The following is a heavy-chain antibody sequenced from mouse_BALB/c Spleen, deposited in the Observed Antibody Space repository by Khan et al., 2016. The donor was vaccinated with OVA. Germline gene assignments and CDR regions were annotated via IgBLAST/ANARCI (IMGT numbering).Heavy chain of an antibody. Sequence: EVQLQESGPSLVKPSQTLSLTCSVTGDSITTGYWNWIRKFPGIKLEYMGYIIYTGYTYYNPSLKSRISITRHTFNNQYYLQLNSVTDEDTATYYCARSTYRYAFVYWGQGTLVTVSA. V-gene: IGHV3-8*02. CDR2: IIYTGYT. CDR3: ARSTYRYAFVY. J-gene: IGHJ3*01. CDR1: GDSITTGY.